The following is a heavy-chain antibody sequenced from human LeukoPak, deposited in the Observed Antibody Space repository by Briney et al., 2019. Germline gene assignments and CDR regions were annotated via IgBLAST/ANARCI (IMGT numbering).Heavy chain of an antibody. CDR3: AGSRDGYNYV. V-gene: IGHV4-61*01. CDR2: IYYSGST. J-gene: IGHJ4*02. D-gene: IGHD5-24*01. Sequence: SETLSLTCAVSGYSISSGYYWGWIRQPPGKGLEWIGYIYYSGSTNYNPSLKSRVTISVDTSKNQFSLKLSSVTAADTAVYYCAGSRDGYNYVWGQGTLVTVSS. CDR1: GYSISSGYY.